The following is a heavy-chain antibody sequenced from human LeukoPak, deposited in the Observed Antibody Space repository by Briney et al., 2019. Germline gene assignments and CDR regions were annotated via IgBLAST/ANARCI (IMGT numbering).Heavy chain of an antibody. CDR1: GGSNSSYY. D-gene: IGHD2-15*01. J-gene: IGHJ5*02. CDR2: IYYSGST. V-gene: IGHV4-59*08. Sequence: SETLSLTCTVSGGSNSSYYWSWIRQPPGKGLEWIGYIYYSGSTNYNPSLKSRVTISVDTSKNQFSLKLSSVTAADTAVYYCAILPHCSGGSCPKFDPWGQGTLVTVSS. CDR3: AILPHCSGGSCPKFDP.